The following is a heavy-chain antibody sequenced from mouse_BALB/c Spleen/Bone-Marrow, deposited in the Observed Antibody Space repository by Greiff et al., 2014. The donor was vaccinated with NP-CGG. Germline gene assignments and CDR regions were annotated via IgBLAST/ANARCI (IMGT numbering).Heavy chain of an antibody. CDR1: GYTFTNYW. CDR3: AKYDYGFTF. D-gene: IGHD1-1*01. CDR2: ISPSNIHT. Sequence: QVQLKHSGADLVRPGASVKLSCKTSGYTFTNYWINWLKQRPGQGLEWIGNISPSNIHTNYNQKFKDKATLTVDKSSSTAYTQLSSPTSEDSAVYYCAKYDYGFTFWGQGTLVTVSA. J-gene: IGHJ3*01. V-gene: IGHV1-69*02.